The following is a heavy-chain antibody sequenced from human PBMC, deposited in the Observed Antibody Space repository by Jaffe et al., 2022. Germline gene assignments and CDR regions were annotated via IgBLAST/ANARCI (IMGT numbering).Heavy chain of an antibody. V-gene: IGHV3-48*03. D-gene: IGHD4-17*01. CDR1: GFTFSSYE. J-gene: IGHJ6*03. CDR3: ARADYGDYVSSYYYYYYMDV. Sequence: EVQLVESGGGLVQPGGSLRLSCAASGFTFSSYEMNWVRQAPGKGLEWVSYISSSGSTIYYADSVKGRFTISRDNAKNSLYLQMNSLRAEDTAVYYCARADYGDYVSSYYYYYYMDVWGKGTTVTVSS. CDR2: ISSSGSTI.